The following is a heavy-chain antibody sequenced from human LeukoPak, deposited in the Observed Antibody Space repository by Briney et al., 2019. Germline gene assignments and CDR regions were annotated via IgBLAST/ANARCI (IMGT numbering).Heavy chain of an antibody. D-gene: IGHD5-12*01. Sequence: PGRSLRLSCAASGFTFDDYAMHWVRQAPGKGLEWVSGISWNSGSIGYADSVKGRFTISRDNSKNTLYLQMNSLRAEDTAVYYCARDVGYFIVAGSFDYWGQGTLVTVSS. CDR1: GFTFDDYA. CDR3: ARDVGYFIVAGSFDY. V-gene: IGHV3-9*01. CDR2: ISWNSGSI. J-gene: IGHJ4*02.